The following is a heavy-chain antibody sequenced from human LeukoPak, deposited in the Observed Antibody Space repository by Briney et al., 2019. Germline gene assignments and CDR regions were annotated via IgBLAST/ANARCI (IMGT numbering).Heavy chain of an antibody. V-gene: IGHV3-23*01. Sequence: PGGSLRLSCATSGFTFSTYGMEWVRQAPGKGLEWVSAISGSGGSTYYADSVKGRFTISRDNSKNTLYLQMNSLRAEDTAVYYCAKDGIERQYFQHWGQGTLVTVSS. CDR2: ISGSGGST. CDR1: GFTFSTYG. D-gene: IGHD1-26*01. J-gene: IGHJ1*01. CDR3: AKDGIERQYFQH.